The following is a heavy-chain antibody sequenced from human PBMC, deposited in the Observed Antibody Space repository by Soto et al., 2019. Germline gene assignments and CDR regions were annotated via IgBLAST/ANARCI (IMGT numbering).Heavy chain of an antibody. V-gene: IGHV4-59*02. CDR3: AKFXDSFXYYXGMDV. Sequence: QXXLXESGPGLVKPSETLSLTCTVSGGAVTTYHWTWIRQPPGKGLEWIGYIYNSGNTNXXPXLXXXXXXXXXXXXXXXXXXXXXXXXXXXXXYXCAKFXDSFXYYXGMDVWGQGTSVTVS. D-gene: IGHD3-10*01. J-gene: IGHJ6*02. CDR2: IYNSGNT. CDR1: GGAVTTYH.